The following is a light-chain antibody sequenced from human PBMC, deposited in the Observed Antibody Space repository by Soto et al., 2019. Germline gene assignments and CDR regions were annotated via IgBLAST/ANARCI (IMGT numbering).Light chain of an antibody. J-gene: IGLJ1*01. V-gene: IGLV2-14*01. Sequence: QSALTQPASVSGSPGQSITISCTGTSSDVGGYKYVSWYQQHPGKAPKFMIFEVSNRPSGVSNRFSGSKSGNTASLTISGLQAEDEADYYCSSYTTSSTTVFGTGTKLTVL. CDR2: EVS. CDR1: SSDVGGYKY. CDR3: SSYTTSSTTV.